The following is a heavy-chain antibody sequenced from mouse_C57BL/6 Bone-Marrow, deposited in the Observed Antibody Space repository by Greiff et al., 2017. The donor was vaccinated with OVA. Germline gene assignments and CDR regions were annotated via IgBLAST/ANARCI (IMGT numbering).Heavy chain of an antibody. CDR2: IDPENGDT. Sequence: VQLQQSGAELVRPGASVKLSCTASGFNIKDDYMHWVKQRPEQGLEWIGWIDPENGDTEYASKFQGKATITADTSSNTAYLQLSSLTSEDTAVYYCTPYCNFDYWGQGTTLTVSS. V-gene: IGHV14-4*01. CDR1: GFNIKDDY. CDR3: TPYCNFDY. J-gene: IGHJ2*01.